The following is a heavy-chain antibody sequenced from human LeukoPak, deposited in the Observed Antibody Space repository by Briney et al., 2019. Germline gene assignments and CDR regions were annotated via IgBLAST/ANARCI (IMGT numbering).Heavy chain of an antibody. D-gene: IGHD2-15*01. CDR2: ISSSGSTI. J-gene: IGHJ6*02. CDR1: GFTFSSYE. Sequence: GGSLRLSCAASGFTFSSYEMNWVRQAPGKGLEWVSYISSSGSTIYYAESVKGRFTISRDNAKNSLYLQMNSLRAEDTAVYYCAREPLSATPSAYYYGMDVWGQGTTVTVSS. CDR3: AREPLSATPSAYYYGMDV. V-gene: IGHV3-48*03.